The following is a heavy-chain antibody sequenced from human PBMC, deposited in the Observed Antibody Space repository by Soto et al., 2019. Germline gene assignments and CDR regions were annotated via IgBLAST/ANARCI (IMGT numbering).Heavy chain of an antibody. Sequence: VELLESGGGLVQPEGSLRLSCAASGFTFSTYAMGWVRQAPGKGLEWVSVVSSGGGTHYADSVKGRFNVSGDNSKIALSLQMNSKRADDTAVDYCAKRRGAGGHFDYWGHGALVTVSS. D-gene: IGHD2-15*01. J-gene: IGHJ4*01. CDR1: GFTFSTYA. CDR2: VSSGGGT. CDR3: AKRRGAGGHFDY. V-gene: IGHV3-23*01.